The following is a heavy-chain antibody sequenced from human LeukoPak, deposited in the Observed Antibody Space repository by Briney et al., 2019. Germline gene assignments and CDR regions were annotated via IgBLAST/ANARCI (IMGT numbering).Heavy chain of an antibody. D-gene: IGHD2-15*01. V-gene: IGHV4-4*07. J-gene: IGHJ4*02. CDR1: GGSLISYY. CDR3: ARGGVFKAAATFDY. Sequence: SETLSLTCTVSGGSLISYYWSWIRQPAGEGLEWIGRIHSSGTTNYNPSLKSRVTMSVDTSKNQFSLKVSSVTAADTAVYYCARGGVFKAAATFDYWGQGILVTVSS. CDR2: IHSSGTT.